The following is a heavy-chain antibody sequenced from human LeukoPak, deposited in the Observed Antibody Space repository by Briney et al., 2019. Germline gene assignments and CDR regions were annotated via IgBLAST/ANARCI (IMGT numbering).Heavy chain of an antibody. Sequence: SCKASGYTFTSYYMHWVRQAPGKGLEWVAFIRYDGSNKYYADSVKGRFTISRDNSKNTLYLQMNSLRAEDTAVYYCAKDNQGFDPWGQGTLVTVSS. V-gene: IGHV3-30*02. D-gene: IGHD1-14*01. CDR1: GYTFTSYY. CDR2: IRYDGSNK. CDR3: AKDNQGFDP. J-gene: IGHJ5*02.